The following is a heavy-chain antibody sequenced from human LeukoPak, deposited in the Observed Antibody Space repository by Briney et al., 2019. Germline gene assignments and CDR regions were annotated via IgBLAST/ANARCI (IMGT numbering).Heavy chain of an antibody. CDR2: INSDGSST. CDR3: ARASRPWGFDP. V-gene: IGHV3-74*01. CDR1: GFTFSSYW. Sequence: GGSLRLSCAASGFTFSSYWMHWVRQAPGKGLVWVSRINSDGSSTSYADSVKGRFTISRDNAKNTLYLQMNSLRAEDTAVCYCARASRPWGFDPWGQGTLVTVSS. J-gene: IGHJ5*02. D-gene: IGHD3-16*01.